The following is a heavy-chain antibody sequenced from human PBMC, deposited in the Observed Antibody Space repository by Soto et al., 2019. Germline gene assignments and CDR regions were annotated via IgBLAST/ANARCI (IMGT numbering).Heavy chain of an antibody. D-gene: IGHD3-22*01. J-gene: IGHJ4*02. CDR2: INHSGST. CDR1: GGSFSGYY. CDR3: ARLDYYDSSGSLGGLDY. Sequence: PSETLSLTCAVYGGSFSGYYWSWIRQPPGKGLEWIGEINHSGSTNYNPSLKSRVTISVDTSKNQFSLKLSSVTAADTAVYYCARLDYYDSSGSLGGLDYWGQGILVTVSS. V-gene: IGHV4-34*01.